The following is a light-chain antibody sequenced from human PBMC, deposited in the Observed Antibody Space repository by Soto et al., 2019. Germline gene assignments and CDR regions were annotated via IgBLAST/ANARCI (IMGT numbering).Light chain of an antibody. CDR2: DAT. V-gene: IGKV3-11*01. CDR1: QRITSY. J-gene: IGKJ2*01. CDR3: QQRSDWEYT. Sequence: VFTQSPATLSLSPGERATLSCRASQRITSYLAWYQQKPGQAPRLLMYDATNRATGVPARFSGSRSGTDFTLTISNLQPEDFAVYYCQQRSDWEYTFGQGTKVEL.